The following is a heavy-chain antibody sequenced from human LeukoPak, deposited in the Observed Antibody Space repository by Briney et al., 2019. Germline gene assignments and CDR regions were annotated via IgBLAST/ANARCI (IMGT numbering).Heavy chain of an antibody. CDR2: INPSDGST. Sequence: ASVKFSCKASGYTFTSYYMHWVRQAPGQGLEWMGIINPSDGSTSYAQKFQGRVTMTRDTSTSTVYMELSSLRSEDTAVYYCARWKQQLEDWFDPWGQGTLVTVSS. CDR3: ARWKQQLEDWFDP. D-gene: IGHD6-13*01. V-gene: IGHV1-46*03. J-gene: IGHJ5*02. CDR1: GYTFTSYY.